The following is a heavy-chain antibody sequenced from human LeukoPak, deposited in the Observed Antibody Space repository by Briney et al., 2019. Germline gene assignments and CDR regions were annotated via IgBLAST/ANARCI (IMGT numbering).Heavy chain of an antibody. CDR1: GFTFDDYA. D-gene: IGHD2-8*02. Sequence: GRSLRLSCTASGFTFDDYAMHWVRQAPGKGLEWVSGISWSSGSLGYADSVKGRFIISRDNAKNCLYLQMNSLRAEDTAVYYCARVLTGSWDWFDPWGQGTLVTVSS. CDR3: ARVLTGSWDWFDP. V-gene: IGHV3-9*01. CDR2: ISWSSGSL. J-gene: IGHJ5*02.